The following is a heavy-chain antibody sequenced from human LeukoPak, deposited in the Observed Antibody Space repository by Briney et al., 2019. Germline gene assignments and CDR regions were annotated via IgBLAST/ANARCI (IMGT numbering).Heavy chain of an antibody. V-gene: IGHV1-18*01. J-gene: IGHJ3*02. Sequence: GASVKVSCKASGYAFTSYGISWVRQAPGQGLEWMGWISAYNGNTNYAQKLQGRVTMTTDTSTSTAYMELRSLRSDDTAVYYCARPLEVGATPDAFDIWGQGTMVTVSP. CDR2: ISAYNGNT. D-gene: IGHD1-26*01. CDR3: ARPLEVGATPDAFDI. CDR1: GYAFTSYG.